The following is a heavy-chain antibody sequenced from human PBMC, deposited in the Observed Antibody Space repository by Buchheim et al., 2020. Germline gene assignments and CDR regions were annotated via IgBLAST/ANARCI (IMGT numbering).Heavy chain of an antibody. CDR3: ARELHIVATIIDY. CDR1: GGSISSSSYY. J-gene: IGHJ4*02. V-gene: IGHV4-39*07. D-gene: IGHD5-12*01. CDR2: IYYSGST. Sequence: QLQLQESGPGLVKPSETLSLTCTVSGGSISSSSYYWGWIRQPPGKGLEWIGSIYYSGSTYYNPSLKSRVTISVATSKNQFSLKLSSVTAADTAVYYYARELHIVATIIDYWGQGTL.